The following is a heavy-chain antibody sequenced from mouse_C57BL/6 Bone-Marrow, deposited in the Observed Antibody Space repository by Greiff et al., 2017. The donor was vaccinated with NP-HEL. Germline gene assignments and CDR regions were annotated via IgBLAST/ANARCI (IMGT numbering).Heavy chain of an antibody. Sequence: QVQLQQSGPGLVQPSQSLSITCTVSGFSLTSYGVHWVRQSPGKGLEWLGVIWRGGSTDYNAAFMSRLSITKDNSKSQVFFKMNSLQADDTAIYYCAKTPTYYGSSYDYAMDYWGQGTSVTVSS. CDR3: AKTPTYYGSSYDYAMDY. CDR1: GFSLTSYG. J-gene: IGHJ4*01. CDR2: IWRGGST. V-gene: IGHV2-5*01. D-gene: IGHD1-1*01.